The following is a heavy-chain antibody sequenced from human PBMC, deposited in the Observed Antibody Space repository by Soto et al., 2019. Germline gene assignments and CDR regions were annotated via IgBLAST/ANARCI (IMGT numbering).Heavy chain of an antibody. Sequence: EVQLVESGGGLVQPGGSMRLSCAASGFTFSSYWMHWVRQAPGKGLVWVSRINSDGSSTSYADSVKGRFTISRDDAKNTLYLQMNSLRAEDTAVYYCARGNWGGILGPDYWGQGTLVTVSS. D-gene: IGHD7-27*01. V-gene: IGHV3-74*01. CDR3: ARGNWGGILGPDY. CDR1: GFTFSSYW. J-gene: IGHJ4*02. CDR2: INSDGSST.